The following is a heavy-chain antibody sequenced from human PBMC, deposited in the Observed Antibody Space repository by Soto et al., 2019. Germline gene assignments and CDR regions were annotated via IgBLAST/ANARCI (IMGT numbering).Heavy chain of an antibody. CDR1: GFTFSDYY. V-gene: IGHV3-11*01. Sequence: GGSLRLSCAASGFTFSDYYMSWIRQAPGKGLEWVSYISSSGSTIYYADSVKGRFTISRDNAKNSLYLQMNSLRAEDTAVYYCARAPPTTVTTRTGAKRHWALVWDDAFDIWGQGTMVTVSS. CDR2: ISSSGSTI. CDR3: ARAPPTTVTTRTGAKRHWALVWDDAFDI. D-gene: IGHD4-4*01. J-gene: IGHJ3*02.